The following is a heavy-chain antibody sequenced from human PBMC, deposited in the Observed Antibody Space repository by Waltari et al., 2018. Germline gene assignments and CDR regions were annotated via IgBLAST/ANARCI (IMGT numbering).Heavy chain of an antibody. CDR2: IIPILGIA. CDR1: GGTFSSYA. J-gene: IGHJ4*02. CDR3: ARVGEAPPQGRSYSSGWYDY. V-gene: IGHV1-69*04. Sequence: QVQLVQSGAEVKKPGSSVKVSCKASGGTFSSYAISWVRQAPGQGLEWMGGIIPILGIATYAQRSTGRVTITADESTSTAYRELSSLRSEDTAVYYCARVGEAPPQGRSYSSGWYDYWGQGTLVTVSS. D-gene: IGHD6-19*01.